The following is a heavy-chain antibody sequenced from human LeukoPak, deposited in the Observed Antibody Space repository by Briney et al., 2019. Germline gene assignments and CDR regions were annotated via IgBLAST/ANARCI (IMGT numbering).Heavy chain of an antibody. CDR1: GFTFSSFA. CDR2: ISYDGSDK. Sequence: GGPLSLSWAAPGFTFSSFAMNWVGQAQGRGLEWVAVISYDGSDKYYADSVKGRFTISRDNSKNTLYLQMNSLRAEDTAVYYCTRDGLTGDSFDYWGQGTLVTVSS. V-gene: IGHV3-30-3*01. J-gene: IGHJ4*02. CDR3: TRDGLTGDSFDY. D-gene: IGHD7-27*01.